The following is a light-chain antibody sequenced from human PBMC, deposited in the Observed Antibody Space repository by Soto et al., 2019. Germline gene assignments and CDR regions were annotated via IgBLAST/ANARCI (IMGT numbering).Light chain of an antibody. V-gene: IGKV1-9*01. CDR3: LQLYNFSWT. CDR2: AAS. J-gene: IGKJ1*01. Sequence: DIQLTQAPSFLSASAGDRVSITCRASQAISSYLAWYQQKPGRAPKLLIYAASTLQSGVPSRFSGSGSGTDFTLTISRLQPEDLATYYCLQLYNFSWTFGQGTKVDIK. CDR1: QAISSY.